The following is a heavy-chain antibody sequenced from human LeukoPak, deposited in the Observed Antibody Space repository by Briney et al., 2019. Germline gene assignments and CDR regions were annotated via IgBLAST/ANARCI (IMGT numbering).Heavy chain of an antibody. CDR2: IYYSGST. CDR3: ARSPSFYDSSGYSIDY. V-gene: IGHV4-59*01. Sequence: SETLSLTCPVSGGSISSYYWSWIRQPPGKGLEWIGYIYYSGSTKYNPSLKSRVTISVDTSKNQFSLKLSPVTAADTAVYYCARSPSFYDSSGYSIDYWGQGTLVTVSS. CDR1: GGSISSYY. D-gene: IGHD3-22*01. J-gene: IGHJ4*02.